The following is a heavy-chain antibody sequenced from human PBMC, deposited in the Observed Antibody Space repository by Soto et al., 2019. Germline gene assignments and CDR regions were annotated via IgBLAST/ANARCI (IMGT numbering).Heavy chain of an antibody. Sequence: SETLSLTCAVYGGSFSGFYWSWIRQPPGKGLEWIGEVNHSGTTNYNPSLESRVSISVDTSKNQLSLKLNSVTAADTAVYYCARAVWFGDKDYFENWGQGTLVTVSS. CDR2: VNHSGTT. CDR3: ARAVWFGDKDYFEN. D-gene: IGHD3-10*01. CDR1: GGSFSGFY. V-gene: IGHV4-34*01. J-gene: IGHJ4*02.